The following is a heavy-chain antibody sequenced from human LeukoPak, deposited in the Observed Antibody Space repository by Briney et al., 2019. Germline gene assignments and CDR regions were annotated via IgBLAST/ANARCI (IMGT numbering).Heavy chain of an antibody. D-gene: IGHD3-22*01. V-gene: IGHV3-74*01. CDR3: ARAPSEIGGYYPEYFRL. J-gene: IGHJ1*01. CDR1: GFTFSSYW. CDR2: IKSDGST. Sequence: PGGSLRLSCGASGFTFSSYWMHWVRQAPGKGLVWVSRIKSDGSTRYADSVKGRFTISRDNAKNTVSLQMNSLRAEDTGVYYCARAPSEIGGYYPEYFRLWGQGTLVTVSP.